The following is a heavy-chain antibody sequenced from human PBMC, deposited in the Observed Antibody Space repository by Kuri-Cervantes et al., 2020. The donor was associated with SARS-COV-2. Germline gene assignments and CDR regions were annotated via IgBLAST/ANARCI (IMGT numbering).Heavy chain of an antibody. D-gene: IGHD6-19*01. CDR1: GFTFSSYG. Sequence: GESLKISCAASGFTFSSYGMHWVRQAPGKGLEWVAVIWYDGSNKYYADSVKGRFTISRDNSKNTLYLQMNSLRAEDTAVYYCAQTLIAVAGYFDYWGQGTLVTVSS. CDR2: IWYDGSNK. V-gene: IGHV3-33*06. CDR3: AQTLIAVAGYFDY. J-gene: IGHJ4*02.